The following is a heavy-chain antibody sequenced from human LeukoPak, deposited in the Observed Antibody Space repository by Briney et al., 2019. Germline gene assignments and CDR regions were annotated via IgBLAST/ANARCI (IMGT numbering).Heavy chain of an antibody. CDR3: AYKRYSSSWYLDYFDY. J-gene: IGHJ4*02. V-gene: IGHV3-23*01. CDR2: ISGSGGST. CDR1: GFTFSSYA. Sequence: GGSLRLSCAASGFTFSSYAMSWVRQAPGKGLEWVSAISGSGGSTCYADSVKGRFTISRDNSKNTLYLQMNSLRAEDTAVYYCAYKRYSSSWYLDYFDYWDQGTLVTVSS. D-gene: IGHD6-13*01.